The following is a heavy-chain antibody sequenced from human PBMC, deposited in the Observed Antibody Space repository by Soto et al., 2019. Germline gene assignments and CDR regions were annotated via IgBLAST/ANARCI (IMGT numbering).Heavy chain of an antibody. CDR2: SNPNSGGT. CDR3: ARVPRYCTNGVCSKKGFDY. V-gene: IGHV1-2*02. Sequence: QVQLVQSGAEVKKPGASVKVSCKASGYTFTGYYMHWVRQAPGQGLEWMGWSNPNSGGTNYAQKFQGRVTMTRDTSISTAYMELSRLRSDDTAVYYCARVPRYCTNGVCSKKGFDYWGQGTLVTVSS. J-gene: IGHJ4*02. D-gene: IGHD2-8*01. CDR1: GYTFTGYY.